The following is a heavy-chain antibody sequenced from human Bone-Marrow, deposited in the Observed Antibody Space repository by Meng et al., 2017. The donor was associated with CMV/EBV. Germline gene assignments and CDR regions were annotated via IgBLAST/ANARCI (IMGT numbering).Heavy chain of an antibody. CDR2: IHYSGST. V-gene: IGHV4-59*01. CDR1: GGSISSYY. CDR3: ARARRNYYYGMDV. Sequence: SETLSLTCTVSGGSISSYYWSWIRQPPGKGLEWIGYIHYSGSTNYNPSLTSRVTISVDPSKNQFSLKLSSLTAADTAVYYCARARRNYYYGMDVWGQWNTVTVAS. D-gene: IGHD1-1*01. J-gene: IGHJ6*02.